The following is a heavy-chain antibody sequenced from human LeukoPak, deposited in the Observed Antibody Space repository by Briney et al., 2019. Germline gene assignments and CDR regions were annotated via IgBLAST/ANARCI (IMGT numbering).Heavy chain of an antibody. CDR2: ISSSGSII. CDR3: ARVGYDSSGRFDY. Sequence: GGSLRLSCAASGFTFSDYYLTWIRQAPGKGLEWVSYISSSGSIIYYADSVKGRFIISRDNAKNSLYLQMNSLRAEDTAVYFCARVGYDSSGRFDYWGQGTLVTVSS. D-gene: IGHD3-22*01. J-gene: IGHJ4*02. CDR1: GFTFSDYY. V-gene: IGHV3-11*04.